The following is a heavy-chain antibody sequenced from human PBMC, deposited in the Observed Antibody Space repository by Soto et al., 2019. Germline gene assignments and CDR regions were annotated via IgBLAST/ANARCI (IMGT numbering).Heavy chain of an antibody. CDR1: GFTFSAFA. CDR3: AKLSGYYYYYYIDV. D-gene: IGHD1-26*01. J-gene: IGHJ6*03. Sequence: EVQLLESGGGLEQPGGSLRLSCAASGFTFSAFAMNWVRQAPGKGLEWVSAITGSGGSTYYVDSVKGRFTISRDNSKNTLHLQMNSLRAEDSAVYYCAKLSGYYYYYYIDVWGKGTTVTVSS. CDR2: ITGSGGST. V-gene: IGHV3-23*01.